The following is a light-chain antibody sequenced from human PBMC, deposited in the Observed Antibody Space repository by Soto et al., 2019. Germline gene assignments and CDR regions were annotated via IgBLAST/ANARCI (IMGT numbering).Light chain of an antibody. CDR3: QQSYNTPRT. Sequence: DIQMTQSPSTLSASVGDRGTITFRASQGISTYLNWYQQKPGKAPKVLISEASTLQSGVPSRFSGSGSGTDFTLTITSLQPEDFATYYCQQSYNTPRTFGQGTKVDIK. J-gene: IGKJ1*01. V-gene: IGKV1-39*01. CDR2: EAS. CDR1: QGISTY.